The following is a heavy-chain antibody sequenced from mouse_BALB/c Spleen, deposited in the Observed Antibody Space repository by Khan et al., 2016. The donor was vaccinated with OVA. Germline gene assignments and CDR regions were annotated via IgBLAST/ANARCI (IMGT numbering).Heavy chain of an antibody. CDR3: SRSTYRYAFVY. CDR2: IIYTGYT. Sequence: EVQLQESGPSLVKPSQPLSLTCSVTGDSITSGYWNWIRKFPGNKLEYMGYIIYTGYTYYNPSLKSRISITRHTSTNQYYLQLNSVTDEDTATYYCSRSTYRYAFVYWGQGTLVTVSA. D-gene: IGHD2-12*01. CDR1: GDSITSGY. V-gene: IGHV3-8*02. J-gene: IGHJ3*01.